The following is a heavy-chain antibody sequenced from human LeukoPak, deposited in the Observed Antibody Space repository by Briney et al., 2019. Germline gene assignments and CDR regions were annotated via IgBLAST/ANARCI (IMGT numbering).Heavy chain of an antibody. CDR1: GGSISSYH. D-gene: IGHD5-12*01. J-gene: IGHJ4*02. CDR3: AKGYSGYYFDY. CDR2: IYYSGST. V-gene: IGHV4-59*08. Sequence: SETLSLTCTVSGGSISSYHWSWIRQPPGKGLEWIGYIYYSGSTNYNPSLKSRVTISVDTSKNQFSLKLSSVTAADTAVYYCAKGYSGYYFDYWGQGTLVTVSS.